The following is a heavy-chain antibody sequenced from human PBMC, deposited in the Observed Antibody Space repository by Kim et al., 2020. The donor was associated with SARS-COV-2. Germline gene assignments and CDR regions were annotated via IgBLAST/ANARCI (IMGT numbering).Heavy chain of an antibody. J-gene: IGHJ3*02. V-gene: IGHV4-59*01. CDR3: ARTKVAADAFDI. Sequence: NCNPSRQSRVTISVDTSKNQFSLKLSSVTAADTAVYYCARTKVAADAFDIWGQGTMVTVSS. D-gene: IGHD6-19*01.